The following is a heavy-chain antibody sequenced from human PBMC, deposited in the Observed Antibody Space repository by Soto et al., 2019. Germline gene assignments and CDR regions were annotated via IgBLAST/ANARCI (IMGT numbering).Heavy chain of an antibody. D-gene: IGHD6-13*01. CDR1: GFIFSSYA. V-gene: IGHV3-23*01. J-gene: IGHJ4*02. Sequence: GGSLRLSCAASGFIFSSYAMSWVRQAPGKGLEWVSVISGTDGGTYYGDSVKGRFTISRDNSKNTLYLQMNSLRAEDTTVYYCAKEMSGYTSSCINYWGQGTLVTVSS. CDR2: ISGTDGGT. CDR3: AKEMSGYTSSCINY.